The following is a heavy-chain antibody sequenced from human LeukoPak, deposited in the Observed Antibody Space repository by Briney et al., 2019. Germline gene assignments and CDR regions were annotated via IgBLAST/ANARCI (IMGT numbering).Heavy chain of an antibody. CDR1: GFTFSNHW. V-gene: IGHV3-74*01. D-gene: IGHD1-26*01. Sequence: PGGSLRLSCVASGFTFSNHWMHWVRQVPGKGLVWVSRIDGGGSSTSYADSVKGRFSISRDNGENTLYLQMNSLRVEDTAVYYCARVLQQGIVGAREPWGQGTLVTVSS. J-gene: IGHJ5*02. CDR2: IDGGGSST. CDR3: ARVLQQGIVGAREP.